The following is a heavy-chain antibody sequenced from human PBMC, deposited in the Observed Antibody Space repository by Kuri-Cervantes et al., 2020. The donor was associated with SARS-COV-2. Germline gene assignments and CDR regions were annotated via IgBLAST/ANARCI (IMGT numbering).Heavy chain of an antibody. V-gene: IGHV3-30*01. CDR2: ISYDGSNK. CDR3: AKDMSTGGNDAFDI. Sequence: GGSLRLSCAASGFAFSSYAMHWVRQAPGKGLEWVAVISYDGSNKYYADSVKGRFTISRDNAKNSLYLQMNSLRAEDTALYYCAKDMSTGGNDAFDIWGQGTMVTVSS. CDR1: GFAFSSYA. J-gene: IGHJ3*02. D-gene: IGHD4-23*01.